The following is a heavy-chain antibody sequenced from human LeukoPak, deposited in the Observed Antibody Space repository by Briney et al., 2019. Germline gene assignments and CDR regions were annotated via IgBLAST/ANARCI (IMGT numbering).Heavy chain of an antibody. CDR1: GGSIRSYY. Sequence: PSETLSLTCTVSGGSIRSYYWSWIRQPPGKGLDWIGYIYYTGSTKYNPSRKSRATISVDTSKNQFSLKLSSVTAADTAVYYCASGSYYFDYWGQGTLVTVSS. J-gene: IGHJ4*02. V-gene: IGHV4-59*08. CDR3: ASGSYYFDY. CDR2: IYYTGST. D-gene: IGHD1-26*01.